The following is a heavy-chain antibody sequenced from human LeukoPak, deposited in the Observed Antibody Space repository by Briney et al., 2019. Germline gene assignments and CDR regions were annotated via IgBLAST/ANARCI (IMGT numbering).Heavy chain of an antibody. J-gene: IGHJ4*02. D-gene: IGHD2-21*01. V-gene: IGHV3-23*01. CDR3: VKDRCDRATCPEV. Sequence: PGGSLRLSCAASGFTFSTYAMSWVRQAPGEGLQWVSGISNSGDSTYYLDSVKGRFTISRDNSKNTLHLQMSSLRAEDTALYYCVKDRCDRATCPEVWGQGTPVTVSS. CDR2: ISNSGDST. CDR1: GFTFSTYA.